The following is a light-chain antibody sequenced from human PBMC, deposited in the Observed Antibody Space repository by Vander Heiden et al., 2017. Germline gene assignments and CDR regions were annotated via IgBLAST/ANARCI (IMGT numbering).Light chain of an antibody. Sequence: EIVLTQSPGPLSLSPGERATLSCRASQSVSSSYLAWYQQKPGQAPRLLIYGASSRATSIPDRFSGSGSGTDFTLTISRLEPEDFAVYYCQQYGSSPPWKFGQGTKVEIK. V-gene: IGKV3-20*01. J-gene: IGKJ1*01. CDR1: QSVSSSY. CDR2: GAS. CDR3: QQYGSSPPWK.